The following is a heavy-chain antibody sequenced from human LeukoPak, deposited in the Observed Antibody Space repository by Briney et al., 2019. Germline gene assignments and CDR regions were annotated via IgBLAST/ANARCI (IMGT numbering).Heavy chain of an antibody. Sequence: GGSLRLSCAASGFIVSSYAMSWVRQAPGKGLEWVSTISGSAGSTYYADSVKGRFTISRDTSKNTLYLQMNSLRAEDTAVYYCAKARGEQNGGSNYWGQGTLVTVSS. CDR2: ISGSAGST. D-gene: IGHD2-15*01. V-gene: IGHV3-23*01. CDR1: GFIVSSYA. CDR3: AKARGEQNGGSNY. J-gene: IGHJ4*02.